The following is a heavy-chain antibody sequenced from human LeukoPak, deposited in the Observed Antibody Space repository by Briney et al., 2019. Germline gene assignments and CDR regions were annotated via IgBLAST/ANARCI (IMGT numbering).Heavy chain of an antibody. J-gene: IGHJ6*02. CDR2: LGSAGDK. CDR1: GFTLSDYD. V-gene: IGHV3-13*01. CDR3: ARAKRETSTRPWTSGMDV. D-gene: IGHD3/OR15-3a*01. Sequence: GGSLRLSCAASGFTLSDYDIHWVRQPIGKGLDWVSGLGSAGDKYHAGSERGRFTISREDAENSVYLQMNGLRPEDTAIYYCARAKRETSTRPWTSGMDVWGQGTRVTVSS.